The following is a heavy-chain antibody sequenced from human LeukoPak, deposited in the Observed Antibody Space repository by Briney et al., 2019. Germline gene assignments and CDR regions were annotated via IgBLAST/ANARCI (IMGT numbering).Heavy chain of an antibody. V-gene: IGHV1-69*05. Sequence: APVKVSCKASGGTFSSYAISWVRQAPGQGLEWMGGIIPIFGTANYAQKFQGRVTITTDESTSTAYMELSSLRSEDTAVYYCASTSSSSLHYFDYWGQGTLVTVSS. CDR1: GGTFSSYA. CDR2: IIPIFGTA. D-gene: IGHD6-6*01. CDR3: ASTSSSSLHYFDY. J-gene: IGHJ4*02.